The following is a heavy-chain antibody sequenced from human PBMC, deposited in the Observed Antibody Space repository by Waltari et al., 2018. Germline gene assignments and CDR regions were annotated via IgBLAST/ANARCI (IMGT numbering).Heavy chain of an antibody. Sequence: EEQLLESGGGLVQPGDSLRLSCAASGFRFSNYWMNWVRQAPGKGMVWVARISNDETTLTYADSVKGRFTISRDNAKNTVYLQMKRLRADDTAVYYCARLAPRTYRSPVPGRHYYYGMDVWGQGT. J-gene: IGHJ6*02. D-gene: IGHD3-10*01. CDR1: GFRFSNYW. CDR3: ARLAPRTYRSPVPGRHYYYGMDV. V-gene: IGHV3-74*03. CDR2: ISNDETTL.